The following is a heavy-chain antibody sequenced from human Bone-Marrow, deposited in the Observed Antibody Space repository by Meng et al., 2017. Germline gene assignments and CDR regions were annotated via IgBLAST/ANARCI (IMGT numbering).Heavy chain of an antibody. V-gene: IGHV1-18*01. Sequence: ASVKVSCKASGYTFTSYGISWVRQAPGQGLEWMGWISAYNGNTNYAQKLQGRVTMTTDTSTSTAYMELRSLRSDDTAMYYCARGPPNYYDILTPWFGAFDIWGQGTMVTVSS. CDR1: GYTFTSYG. CDR2: ISAYNGNT. D-gene: IGHD3-22*01. CDR3: ARGPPNYYDILTPWFGAFDI. J-gene: IGHJ3*02.